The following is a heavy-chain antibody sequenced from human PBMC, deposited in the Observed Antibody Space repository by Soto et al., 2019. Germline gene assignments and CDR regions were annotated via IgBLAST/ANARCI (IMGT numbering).Heavy chain of an antibody. CDR3: ARDAQDIVVVPAARHYYYYYYMDV. CDR1: GFTFSSYA. CDR2: ISGSSGST. J-gene: IGHJ6*03. Sequence: GGSLRLSCAASGFTFSSYAMSWVRQAPGKGLEWVSAISGSSGSTYYADSVKGRFTISRDNAKNTLYLQMNSLRAEDTAVYYCARDAQDIVVVPAARHYYYYYYMDVWGKGTTVTVSS. V-gene: IGHV3-23*01. D-gene: IGHD2-2*01.